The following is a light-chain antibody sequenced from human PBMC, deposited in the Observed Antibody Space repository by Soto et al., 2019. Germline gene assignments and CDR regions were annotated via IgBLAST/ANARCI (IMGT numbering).Light chain of an antibody. CDR2: DAS. Sequence: EIVLTQSPATLSLSPGERATLSCRASQNVSSYLAWYQQKPGQAPRLLIYDASNRATGIPARFSGSGSGTDFTLTISSLEPEDFAVYYCQQRSNWPRFGQGTRLEIK. CDR3: QQRSNWPR. CDR1: QNVSSY. J-gene: IGKJ5*01. V-gene: IGKV3-11*01.